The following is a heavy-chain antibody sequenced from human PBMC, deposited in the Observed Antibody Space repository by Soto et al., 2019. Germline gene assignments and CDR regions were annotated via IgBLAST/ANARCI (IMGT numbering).Heavy chain of an antibody. V-gene: IGHV3-48*03. D-gene: IGHD4-4*01. CDR1: GFNFNSHE. J-gene: IGHJ4*02. CDR3: ARGNIFDF. Sequence: HPGGSLRLSCAASGFNFNSHEMNWVRQAPGKGLEWVSYISSSGTTKYYSTIYYADSVKGRFTISRDNAKNSLYLQMNSLRAEDTAVYYCARGNIFDFWGQGTLVTVSS. CDR2: ISSSGTTKYYSTI.